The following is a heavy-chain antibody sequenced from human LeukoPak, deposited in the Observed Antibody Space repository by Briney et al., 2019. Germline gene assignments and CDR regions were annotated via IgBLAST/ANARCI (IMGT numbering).Heavy chain of an antibody. V-gene: IGHV3-21*01. CDR2: ISSSSSYI. J-gene: IGHJ4*02. D-gene: IGHD5-24*01. CDR1: GFTFSSYS. Sequence: PGGSLRLSCAASGFTFSSYSMNWVRQAPGKGLEWVSSISSSSSYIYYADSVKGRFTISRDNAKNSLYLQMNSLRAEDTAVYYCARDLEMATIGICDYWGQGTLVTVSS. CDR3: ARDLEMATIGICDY.